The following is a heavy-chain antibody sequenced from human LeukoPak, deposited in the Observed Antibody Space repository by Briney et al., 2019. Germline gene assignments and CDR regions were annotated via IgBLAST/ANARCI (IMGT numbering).Heavy chain of an antibody. CDR3: ARDFEDCSGGSCLYYFDY. J-gene: IGHJ4*02. Sequence: ASVKVSCKASGYTFTSYGISWVRQAPGQGLEWMGWISAYNGNTNYAQKFQGRVTITTDESTSTAYMELSSLRSEDTAVYYCARDFEDCSGGSCLYYFDYWGQGTLVTVSS. D-gene: IGHD2-15*01. CDR1: GYTFTSYG. CDR2: ISAYNGNT. V-gene: IGHV1-18*01.